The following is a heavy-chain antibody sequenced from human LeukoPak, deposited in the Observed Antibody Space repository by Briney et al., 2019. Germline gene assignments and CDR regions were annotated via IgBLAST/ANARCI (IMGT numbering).Heavy chain of an antibody. V-gene: IGHV3-30*04. Sequence: GGSLRLSCAASGFTFSSYAMHWVRQAPGKGLEWVSVITYDGSKKYYADSVKGRFTISRDNSKNTLYLQMNSPRAEDTAVYYCARDRTVAGTNTIDYWGQGTLVTVSS. J-gene: IGHJ4*02. CDR3: ARDRTVAGTNTIDY. CDR2: ITYDGSKK. CDR1: GFTFSSYA. D-gene: IGHD6-19*01.